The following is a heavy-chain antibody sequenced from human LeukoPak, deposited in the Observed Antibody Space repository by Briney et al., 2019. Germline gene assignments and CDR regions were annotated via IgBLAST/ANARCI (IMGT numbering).Heavy chain of an antibody. V-gene: IGHV3-23*01. CDR1: GFTFSSYA. CDR2: ISGSGGST. D-gene: IGHD3-10*01. Sequence: GGSLRLSCAPSGFTFSSYAMSWVRQAPGKGLEWVSAISGSGGSTYYADSVKGRFTISRDNSKNTLYLQMNSLRAEDTAVYYCAKDPQQGYYGSGSYYQDYWGQGTLVIVSS. CDR3: AKDPQQGYYGSGSYYQDY. J-gene: IGHJ4*02.